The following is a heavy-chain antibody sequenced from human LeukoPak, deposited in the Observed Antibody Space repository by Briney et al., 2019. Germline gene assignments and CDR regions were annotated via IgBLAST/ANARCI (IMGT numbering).Heavy chain of an antibody. CDR2: IYYSGST. V-gene: IGHV4-39*07. D-gene: IGHD6-19*01. J-gene: IGHJ4*02. CDR1: GGSISSGTYY. CDR3: ARFGVAVAGTPFDY. Sequence: SETLSLTCTVSGGSISSGTYYWGWIRQPPGKGLEWIGSIYYSGSTYYNPSLKSRVTMSVDTSKNQFSLKLNSVTAADTAVYYCARFGVAVAGTPFDYWGQGTLVTVSS.